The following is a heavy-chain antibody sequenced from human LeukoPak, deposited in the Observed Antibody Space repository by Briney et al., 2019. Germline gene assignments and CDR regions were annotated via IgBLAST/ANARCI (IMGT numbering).Heavy chain of an antibody. Sequence: SVKVSCKASGGTFSSYAISWVRQAPGRGLEWMGRIIPILGIANYAQKFQGRVTITADKSTSTAYMELSSLRSEDTAVYYCARIAAAGKLDYWGQGTLVTVSS. CDR2: IIPILGIA. D-gene: IGHD6-13*01. J-gene: IGHJ4*02. V-gene: IGHV1-69*04. CDR3: ARIAAAGKLDY. CDR1: GGTFSSYA.